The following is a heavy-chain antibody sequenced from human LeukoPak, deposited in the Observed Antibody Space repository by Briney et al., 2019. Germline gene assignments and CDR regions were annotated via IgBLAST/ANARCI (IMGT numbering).Heavy chain of an antibody. J-gene: IGHJ4*02. V-gene: IGHV3-23*01. Sequence: PGGSLRLSCAASGFTFSSYAMSWVRQAPGKGLEWVSAISGSGGSTYYADSVKGRFTISRDNSKNTLYLQMNSLRAEDTAVYYCAGGRFGSGSYSSFLVCWGQGTLVTVSS. CDR1: GFTFSSYA. CDR2: ISGSGGST. CDR3: AGGRFGSGSYSSFLVC. D-gene: IGHD1-26*01.